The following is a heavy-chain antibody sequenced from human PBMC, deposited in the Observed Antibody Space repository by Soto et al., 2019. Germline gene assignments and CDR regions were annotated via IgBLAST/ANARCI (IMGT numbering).Heavy chain of an antibody. CDR2: INPTTGGT. CDR3: ARASCIPLTVYAPLGF. CDR1: GYSLTEYY. D-gene: IGHD2-8*01. V-gene: IGHV1-2*02. J-gene: IGHJ4*02. Sequence: AASVKVSCKASGYSLTEYYLHWVRQAPGQGLEWMGWINPTTGGTTYAQKFEGRVTMTRDRSVNTAYMELSRLRSDDTALYFCARASCIPLTVYAPLGFWGQGSLVTVSS.